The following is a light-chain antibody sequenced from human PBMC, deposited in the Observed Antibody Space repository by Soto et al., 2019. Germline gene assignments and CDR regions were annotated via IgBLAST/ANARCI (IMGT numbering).Light chain of an antibody. CDR3: QQYGGSLSWT. Sequence: EVVLTQSPGTLSLSPGERATLSCRASQSVSSNYLAWYQHKPGQAPRLLIYGASDRAAGIPDRFSGGGSGTDFTLTISRLEPVDFAVYYCQQYGGSLSWTFGQGTKVEIK. J-gene: IGKJ1*01. V-gene: IGKV3-20*01. CDR2: GAS. CDR1: QSVSSNY.